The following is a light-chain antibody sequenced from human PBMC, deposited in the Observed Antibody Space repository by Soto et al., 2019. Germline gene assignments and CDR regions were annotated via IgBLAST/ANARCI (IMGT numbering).Light chain of an antibody. V-gene: IGKV1-9*01. CDR1: QGISTF. Sequence: DIQLTQSPSFLSASVGDRVTITCRASQGISTFLAWYQQHPGTAPKRLIYAASTLYGGVPSRFSGSGSGTDFALTITSLQAEDFATYYCQQLRMYPSTFGGGTKVDIK. CDR3: QQLRMYPST. CDR2: AAS. J-gene: IGKJ4*01.